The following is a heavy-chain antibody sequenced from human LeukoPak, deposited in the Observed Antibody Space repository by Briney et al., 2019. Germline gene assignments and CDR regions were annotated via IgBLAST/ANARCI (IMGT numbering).Heavy chain of an antibody. CDR2: IFNSGGT. CDR1: GGSISGGGYF. D-gene: IGHD3-3*01. Sequence: SETLSLTCTVSGGSISGGGYFWNWIRQHPGKGLEWIGYIFNSGGTFYSPSLKSRVTISLDTSKNQIFLMLSSVTAADTAVYYCARVLGGYYHYWGQGTLVTVSS. J-gene: IGHJ4*02. V-gene: IGHV4-31*03. CDR3: ARVLGGYYHY.